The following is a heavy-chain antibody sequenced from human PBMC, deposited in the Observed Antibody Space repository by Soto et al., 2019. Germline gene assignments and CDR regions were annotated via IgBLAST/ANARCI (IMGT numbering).Heavy chain of an antibody. CDR1: GFTFSSYG. D-gene: IGHD2-15*01. V-gene: IGHV3-30*18. CDR2: ISYDGSNK. Sequence: GGSLRLSCAASGFTFSSYGMHWVRQAPGKGLEWVAVISYDGSNKYYADSVKGRFTISRDNSKNTLYLQMNSLRAEDTAVYYCAKLGGDIVVVVAAMGAFDIWGQGTMVTVSS. J-gene: IGHJ3*02. CDR3: AKLGGDIVVVVAAMGAFDI.